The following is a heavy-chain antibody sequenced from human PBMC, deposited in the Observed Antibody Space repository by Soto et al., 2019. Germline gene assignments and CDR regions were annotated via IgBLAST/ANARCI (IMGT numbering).Heavy chain of an antibody. CDR3: ARDRGYRSGSFGS. V-gene: IGHV4-4*07. J-gene: IGHJ5*02. D-gene: IGHD5-18*01. CDR2: IYSDGTT. Sequence: SETLSITCIVSGASISAYYWSWIRQPAGKELEWIGRIYSDGTTNYNPSPKGRGTMSVDTSKKQISLKLTSVTAADTAMYYCARDRGYRSGSFGSWGQGVLVTVSS. CDR1: GASISAYY.